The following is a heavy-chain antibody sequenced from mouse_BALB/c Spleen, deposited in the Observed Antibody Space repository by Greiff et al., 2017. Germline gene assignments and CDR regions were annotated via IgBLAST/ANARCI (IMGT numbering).Heavy chain of an antibody. D-gene: IGHD1-1*01. CDR3: AYGSSYYFDY. V-gene: IGHV1S34*01. CDR2: ISCYNGAT. CDR1: GFSFTGYY. Sequence: LVKTGASVKISCKASGFSFTGYYMHWVKQSHGKSLEWIGYISCYNGATSYNQKFKGKATFTVDTSSSTAYMQFNSLTSEDSAVYYCAYGSSYYFDYWGQGTTLTVSS. J-gene: IGHJ2*01.